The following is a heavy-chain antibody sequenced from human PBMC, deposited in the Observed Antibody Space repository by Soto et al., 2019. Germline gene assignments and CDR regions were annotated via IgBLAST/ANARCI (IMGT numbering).Heavy chain of an antibody. CDR1: GFTFSSYA. CDR2: ISSNGGST. CDR3: VKDYDFWSGYTGDYYYYGMDV. V-gene: IGHV3-64D*08. J-gene: IGHJ6*02. Sequence: GGSLRLSCSASGFTFSSYAMHWVRQAPGKGLEYVSAISSNGGSTYYADSVKGRFTISRDNSKNTLYLQMSSLRAEDTAVYYCVKDYDFWSGYTGDYYYYGMDVWGQGTTVTVS. D-gene: IGHD3-3*01.